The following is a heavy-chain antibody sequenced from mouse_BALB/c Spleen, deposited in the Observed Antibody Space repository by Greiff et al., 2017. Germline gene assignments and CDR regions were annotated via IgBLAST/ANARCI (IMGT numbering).Heavy chain of an antibody. CDR1: GFSLTGYG. V-gene: IGHV2-6-7*01. D-gene: IGHD1-2*01. CDR2: IWGDGST. J-gene: IGHJ1*01. CDR3: ARVGYGYPYWYFDV. Sequence: VQLQQSGPGLVAPSQSLSITCTVSGFSLTGYGVNWVRQPPGKGLEWLGMIWGDGSTDYNSALKSRLSISKDNSKSQVFLKMNSLQTDDTARYYCARVGYGYPYWYFDVWGAGTTVTVSS.